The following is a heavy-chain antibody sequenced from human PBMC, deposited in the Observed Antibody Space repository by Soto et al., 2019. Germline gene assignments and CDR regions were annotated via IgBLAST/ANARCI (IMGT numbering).Heavy chain of an antibody. D-gene: IGHD3-22*01. Sequence: GGSLKISCKGPGYSFAGYWITWVRQKPGKGLEWMGRIDPSDSQTYYSASFRGHVTISVTKSITTVFLQWRSLRASDTAMYYCARQIYDSDTGPNFQYYFDSWGQGTPVTVSS. CDR3: ARQIYDSDTGPNFQYYFDS. J-gene: IGHJ4*02. V-gene: IGHV5-10-1*01. CDR2: IDPSDSQT. CDR1: GYSFAGYW.